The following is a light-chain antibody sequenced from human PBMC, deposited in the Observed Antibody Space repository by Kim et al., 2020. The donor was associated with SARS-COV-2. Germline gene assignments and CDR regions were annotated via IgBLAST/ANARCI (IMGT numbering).Light chain of an antibody. V-gene: IGKV1-5*03. CDR3: QQYDVHPET. CDR1: QNIHFW. CDR2: KAS. J-gene: IGKJ1*01. Sequence: ASMGDRVTISCRASQNIHFWLAWFQQKPGKAPRVLMYKASALESGVPSRFSGSGSGTEFTLTIDRLQPDDFATYYCQQYDVHPETFGQGTKVDIK.